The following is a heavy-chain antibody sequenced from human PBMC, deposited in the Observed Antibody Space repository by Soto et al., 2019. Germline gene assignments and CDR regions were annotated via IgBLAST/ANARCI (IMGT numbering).Heavy chain of an antibody. CDR1: GFTFSSYG. CDR2: SSATVAGT. J-gene: IGHJ3*01. D-gene: IGHD3-3*01. V-gene: IGHV3-23*01. Sequence: PGGSLRLSCAASGFTFSSYGMTWVRQAPGKVLEWVSFSSATVAGTYYADSVKGRFTISRDNSKNTLYLQMTSLRAEDTALYYCSKDSGLPDFGIVMHAFDVWGQGTMVTVSS. CDR3: SKDSGLPDFGIVMHAFDV.